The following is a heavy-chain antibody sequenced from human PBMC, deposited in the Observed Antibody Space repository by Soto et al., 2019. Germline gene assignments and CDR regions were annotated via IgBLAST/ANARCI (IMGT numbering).Heavy chain of an antibody. V-gene: IGHV3-23*01. J-gene: IGHJ6*02. CDR1: GFIFQNFV. Sequence: EVQLLETGGGLVQPGGSLRLSCKASGFIFQNFVINWVRQAPGKGLEWVSIIGGTGQYTFYADSVRGRFTFSRDNSENTLYLEMNSLRAKDTAIDVCAKGGTSHIYGIDVWGPGTTVIVSS. D-gene: IGHD2-2*01. CDR3: AKGGTSHIYGIDV. CDR2: IGGTGQYT.